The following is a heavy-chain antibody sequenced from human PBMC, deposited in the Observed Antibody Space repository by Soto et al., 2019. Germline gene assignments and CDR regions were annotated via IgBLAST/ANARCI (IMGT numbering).Heavy chain of an antibody. Sequence: GGSLRLSCAASGFTFSSYAMSWVRQAPGKGLEWVSAISGSGGSTYYADSVKGRFTISRDNSKNTLYLQMNSLRAEDTAVYYCAKSKGSSSWSYGMDVWGQGTTVTVSS. CDR3: AKSKGSSSWSYGMDV. J-gene: IGHJ6*02. CDR2: ISGSGGST. V-gene: IGHV3-23*01. CDR1: GFTFSSYA. D-gene: IGHD6-13*01.